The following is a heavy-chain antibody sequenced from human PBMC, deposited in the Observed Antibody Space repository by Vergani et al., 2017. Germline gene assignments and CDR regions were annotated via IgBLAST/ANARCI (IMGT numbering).Heavy chain of an antibody. J-gene: IGHJ3*02. CDR2: ISWNSGSI. CDR3: AKDAGVAVAVRAFDI. D-gene: IGHD6-19*01. V-gene: IGHV3-9*01. CDR1: GFTFDDYA. Sequence: EVQLLESGGGLVQPGRSLRLSCAASGFTFDDYAMHWVRQAPGKGLEWVSGISWNSGSIGYADSVKGRFTISRDNAKNSLYLQMNSLRAEDTALYYCAKDAGVAVAVRAFDIWGQGTMVTVSS.